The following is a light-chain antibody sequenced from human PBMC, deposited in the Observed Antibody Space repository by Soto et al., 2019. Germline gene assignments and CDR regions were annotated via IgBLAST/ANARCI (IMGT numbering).Light chain of an antibody. CDR2: KVS. J-gene: IGKJ4*01. CDR3: MQQKQFPFT. CDR1: QSLVHSDGKTY. Sequence: IVLTQTPLSSPVTLRQPASISCRSSQSLVHSDGKTYLSWVQQRPGQPPRLLIYKVSNRFSGVTDRSTGSGAGTDFTLKISRVAAEDVGTYYCMQQKQFPFTFGGGTKVDI. V-gene: IGKV2-24*01.